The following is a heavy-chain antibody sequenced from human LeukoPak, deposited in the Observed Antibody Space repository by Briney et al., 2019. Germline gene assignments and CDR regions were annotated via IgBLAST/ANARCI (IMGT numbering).Heavy chain of an antibody. V-gene: IGHV3-23*01. CDR2: ISGSGGDT. CDR3: AKGHLSILFPFDS. D-gene: IGHD2-21*01. CDR1: GFTFNSYA. Sequence: GGSLRLSCAASGFTFNSYAMSWVRQAPGQGLEWVSGISGSGGDTYYAGSVKGRFTISRDDSKNALYLQMNSLRADDTAVYYCAKGHLSILFPFDSWGQGTLVTVSS. J-gene: IGHJ4*02.